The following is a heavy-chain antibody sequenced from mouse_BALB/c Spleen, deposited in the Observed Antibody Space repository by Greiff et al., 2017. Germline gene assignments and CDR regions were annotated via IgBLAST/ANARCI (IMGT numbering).Heavy chain of an antibody. J-gene: IGHJ2*01. CDR3: ARSRGPSDYFDY. V-gene: IGHV1-69*01. CDR2: IDTSDSYT. CDR1: GYTFTDYW. Sequence: QVQLQQPGAELVMPGASVKMSCKASGYTFTDYWMHWVKQRPGQGLEWIGAIDTSDSYTSYNQKFKGKATLTVDESSSTAYMQLSSLTSEDSAVYYCARSRGPSDYFDYWGQGTTLTVSS.